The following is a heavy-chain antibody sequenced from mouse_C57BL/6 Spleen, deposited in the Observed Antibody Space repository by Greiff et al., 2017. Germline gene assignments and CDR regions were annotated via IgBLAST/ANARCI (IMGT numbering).Heavy chain of an antibody. J-gene: IGHJ1*03. CDR1: GFSLTSYG. V-gene: IGHV2-2*01. CDR3: ARKGVVAEYFDV. Sequence: VQLQESGPGLVQPSQSLSITCTVSGFSLTSYGVHWVRQSPGKGLEWLGVIWSGGSTDYNAAFISRLSISKDNSKSQVFFKMNSLQADDTAIYYCARKGVVAEYFDVWGTGTTVTVSS. CDR2: IWSGGST. D-gene: IGHD1-1*01.